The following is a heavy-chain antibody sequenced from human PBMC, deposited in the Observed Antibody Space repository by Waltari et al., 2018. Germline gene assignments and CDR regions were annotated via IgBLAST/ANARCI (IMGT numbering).Heavy chain of an antibody. J-gene: IGHJ6*02. CDR2: ISYNGINI. CDR1: DFTFSSYA. CDR3: ARDYCDRANCHGMDV. D-gene: IGHD3-22*01. V-gene: IGHV3-30*04. Sequence: QVQLVESGGGVVQPGGSLRLSCAASDFTFSSYAMHWVRQAPGKVLEGVAVISYNGINIYYVDSVKARFTISRDNSKKTLYMQMNSLTAEDTAVYYCARDYCDRANCHGMDVWGQGTTVTV.